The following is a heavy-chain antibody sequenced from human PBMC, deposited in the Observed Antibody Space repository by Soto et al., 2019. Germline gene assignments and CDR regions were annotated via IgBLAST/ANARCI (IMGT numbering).Heavy chain of an antibody. J-gene: IGHJ5*02. D-gene: IGHD6-13*01. CDR3: ARHQSHSSSYVDP. V-gene: IGHV4-39*01. Sequence: QLQLQESGPGLVKPSETLSLTCTVSGGSISSSSYYWGWIRQPPGKGLEWIGSIYYSGSTYYNPSPKSRVTISVDTSKNQSSLKLSSVTAADTAVYYCARHQSHSSSYVDPWGQGTLVTVSS. CDR2: IYYSGST. CDR1: GGSISSSSYY.